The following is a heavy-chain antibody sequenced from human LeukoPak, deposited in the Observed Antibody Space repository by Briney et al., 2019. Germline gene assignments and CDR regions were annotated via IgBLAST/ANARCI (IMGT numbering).Heavy chain of an antibody. CDR1: GFTFNNYA. D-gene: IGHD1-26*01. CDR3: AKDAVVPVSGSYLGVRYFDY. Sequence: GGSLRLSCAASGFTFNNYAMSWVRQAPGKGLEWVSAISGSGGSTYYADSVKGRFTISRDNSKNTLYLQMNSLRAEDTAVYHCAKDAVVPVSGSYLGVRYFDYWGQGTLVTVSS. V-gene: IGHV3-23*01. CDR2: ISGSGGST. J-gene: IGHJ4*02.